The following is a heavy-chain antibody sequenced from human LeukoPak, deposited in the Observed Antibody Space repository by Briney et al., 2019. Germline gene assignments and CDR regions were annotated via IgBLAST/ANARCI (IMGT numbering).Heavy chain of an antibody. CDR1: GFTFSTYS. J-gene: IGHJ1*01. D-gene: IGHD4-17*01. CDR2: ISSGSRHR. CDR3: VRDFNTVTTAYLQH. V-gene: IGHV3-21*01. Sequence: GGSLRLSCVASGFTFSTYSMNWVRQAPGKGLEWVSSISSGSRHRYYADSVKGRFTISRDDAKNSVYLQMNSLRAEETAVYYCVRDFNTVTTAYLQHWGQGTLVTVSS.